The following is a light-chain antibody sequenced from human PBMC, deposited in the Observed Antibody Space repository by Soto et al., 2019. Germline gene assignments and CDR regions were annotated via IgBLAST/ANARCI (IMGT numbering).Light chain of an antibody. V-gene: IGKV3-11*01. J-gene: IGKJ5*01. CDR1: QSVSSY. CDR2: DAS. CDR3: QQRSSWPPT. Sequence: EIVLTQSPATLSLSPGERATLSCRASQSVSSYLAWYQQRPGQAPRLLIYDASNRATGVQARFSGSGSGTDFTLTIRSLEPEDFAVYYCQQRSSWPPTFGQGTRLEIK.